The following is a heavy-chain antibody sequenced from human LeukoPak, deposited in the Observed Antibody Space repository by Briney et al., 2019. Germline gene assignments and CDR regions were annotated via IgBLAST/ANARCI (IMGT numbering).Heavy chain of an antibody. J-gene: IGHJ4*02. Sequence: GGSLRLSCAASGFTFSSFWMTWVRQAPGKGLEWVAKIKQDGSEKYYVDSVMGRFTVSRDNAKNSLYLQMNSLRAEDTAVFYCARVEKAGYYYDSPNYFDYWGQGTLVTVSS. D-gene: IGHD3-22*01. CDR3: ARVEKAGYYYDSPNYFDY. CDR1: GFTFSSFW. CDR2: IKQDGSEK. V-gene: IGHV3-7*01.